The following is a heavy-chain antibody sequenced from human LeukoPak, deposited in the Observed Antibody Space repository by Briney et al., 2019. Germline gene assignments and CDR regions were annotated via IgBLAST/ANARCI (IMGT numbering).Heavy chain of an antibody. V-gene: IGHV3-53*01. CDR2: IYSGGST. CDR1: GFIVSSNY. D-gene: IGHD6-19*01. CDR3: ASEIAMTGYFDY. Sequence: GGSLRLSCAASGFIVSSNYMSWVRQAPGKGLEWVSVIYSGGSTYYADSVKGRFTISRDNSKNTLYLQMNSLRAEDTAVYYCASEIAMTGYFDYWGQGTLVTVSS. J-gene: IGHJ4*02.